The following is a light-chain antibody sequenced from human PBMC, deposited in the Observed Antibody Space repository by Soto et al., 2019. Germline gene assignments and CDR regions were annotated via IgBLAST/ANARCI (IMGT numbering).Light chain of an antibody. CDR3: QQRSNLPFT. CDR2: DAS. Sequence: EIVLTQSPATLSLSPGERATLSCRASQSVSSYLAWYQQKPGQAPRLLIYDASNRATGIPARFSGSGSGTDFTLNISSLAPEDFAVYYCQQRSNLPFTFGPWTKVDIK. CDR1: QSVSSY. J-gene: IGKJ3*01. V-gene: IGKV3-11*01.